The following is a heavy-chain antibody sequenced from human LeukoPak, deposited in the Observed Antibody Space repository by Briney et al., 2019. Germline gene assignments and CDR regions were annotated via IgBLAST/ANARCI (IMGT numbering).Heavy chain of an antibody. D-gene: IGHD3-3*01. CDR2: IDSSGTKT. Sequence: GGSLRLSCAASGFTFSSYTMSWVHQAPGKGLALVSGIDSSGTKTTYADSVKGRFTISRDNPRNTLYLQMNSLRAEDTAVYYCAKDETGFLNYFHYWGQGALVTVSS. V-gene: IGHV3-23*01. CDR3: AKDETGFLNYFHY. CDR1: GFTFSSYT. J-gene: IGHJ4*02.